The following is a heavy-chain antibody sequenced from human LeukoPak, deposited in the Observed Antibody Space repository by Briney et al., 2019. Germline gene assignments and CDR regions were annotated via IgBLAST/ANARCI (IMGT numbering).Heavy chain of an antibody. D-gene: IGHD6-19*01. J-gene: IGHJ4*02. CDR2: ISSSGSTI. CDR1: GFTFSDYY. CDR3: ATYVVAGTFFDY. Sequence: AGGSLRLSCAASGFTFSDYYMSWIRQAPGKGLEWVSYISSSGSTIYYADSVKGRFTISRDNAKNSLYLQMNSLRAEDTAVYYCATYVVAGTFFDYWGQGTLVTVSS. V-gene: IGHV3-11*01.